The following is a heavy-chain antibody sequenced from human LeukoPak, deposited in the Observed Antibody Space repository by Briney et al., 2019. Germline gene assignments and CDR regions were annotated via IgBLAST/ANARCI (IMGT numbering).Heavy chain of an antibody. Sequence: GGSLRLSCAASGFSVSSNYMSWVRQAPGKGLEWVSVIYSGGSTNYADSVKGRFTISRDNSKNTLYLQMNSLRAEDTAVYYCAREWVSGYYYGMDVWGQGTTVTVSS. CDR2: IYSGGST. J-gene: IGHJ6*02. V-gene: IGHV3-66*01. CDR1: GFSVSSNY. D-gene: IGHD1-26*01. CDR3: AREWVSGYYYGMDV.